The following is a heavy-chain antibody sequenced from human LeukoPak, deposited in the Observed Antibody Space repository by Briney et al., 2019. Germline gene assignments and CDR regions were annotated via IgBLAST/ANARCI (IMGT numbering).Heavy chain of an antibody. CDR2: ISYDGSNK. J-gene: IGHJ4*02. CDR3: ARGRQGYYDSSGCYPWYFDY. D-gene: IGHD3-22*01. CDR1: GFTFSSYA. Sequence: GGSLRLSCAASGFTFSSYAMHWVRQAPGKGLEWVAVISYDGSNKYYADSVKGRFTISRDNSKNTLYLQMNSLRAEDTAVYYCARGRQGYYDSSGCYPWYFDYWGQGTLVTVSS. V-gene: IGHV3-30-3*01.